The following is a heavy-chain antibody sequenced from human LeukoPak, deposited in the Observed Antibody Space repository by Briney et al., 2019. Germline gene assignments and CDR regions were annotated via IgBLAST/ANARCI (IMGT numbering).Heavy chain of an antibody. CDR2: IKQDGSEK. V-gene: IGHV3-7*01. CDR1: GFTFSSYW. D-gene: IGHD6-13*01. CDR3: ARASSSWYVVYYYYMDV. J-gene: IGHJ6*03. Sequence: GGSLRLSCAASGFTFSSYWMSWVRQAPGKGLEWVANIKQDGSEKYYVDSVKGRFTISRDNAKNSLYLQMNSLRAEDTAVYYCARASSSWYVVYYYYMDVWGKGTTVTVSS.